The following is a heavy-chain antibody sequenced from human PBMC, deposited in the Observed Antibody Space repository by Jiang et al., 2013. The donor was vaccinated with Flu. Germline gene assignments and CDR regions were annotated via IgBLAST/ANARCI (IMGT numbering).Heavy chain of an antibody. CDR2: IDWDDDK. D-gene: IGHD3-10*01. CDR3: AHRLGGYFDY. J-gene: IGHJ4*02. V-gene: IGHV2-70*12. Sequence: KPTQTLTLTCTVSGFSFYTRGMCMNWIRQAPGRAPEWLALIDWDDDKYYQTSLKPRLTISKDSSKNQVILTMTDLDPVDTATYYCAHRLGGYFDYWGQGILVTVSS. CDR1: GFSFYTRGMC.